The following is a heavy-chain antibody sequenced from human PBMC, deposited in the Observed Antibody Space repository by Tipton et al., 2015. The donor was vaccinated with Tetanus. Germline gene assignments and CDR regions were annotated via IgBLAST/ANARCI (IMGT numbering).Heavy chain of an antibody. D-gene: IGHD6-13*01. CDR2: IYYSGST. Sequence: TLSLTCSVSGDSINSGDYYWSWIRQPPGKGLEWIGYIYYSGSTYYNPSLKSRVTISVDTSKNQFSLKLSSVTAADTAVYYCARGGIAAAGGGLDYWGQGTLVTVSS. CDR3: ARGGIAAAGGGLDY. CDR1: GDSINSGDYY. V-gene: IGHV4-30-4*01. J-gene: IGHJ4*02.